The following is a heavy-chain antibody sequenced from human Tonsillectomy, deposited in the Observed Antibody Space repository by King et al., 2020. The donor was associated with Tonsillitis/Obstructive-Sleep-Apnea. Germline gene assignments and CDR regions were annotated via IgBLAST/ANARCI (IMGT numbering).Heavy chain of an antibody. CDR2: ISGSGSRP. D-gene: IGHD2-2*01. Sequence: VQLVESGGGLVQPGGSLRLSCAASGFTFTKYAMSWVRKAPGKGWEWVSAISGSGSRPNYADSVKGRFTISRDNSKNTLYLQMNSLRAEDTALYYCAKDWYCSSTSCSSVYWGQGTLVTVSS. CDR3: AKDWYCSSTSCSSVY. V-gene: IGHV3-23*04. J-gene: IGHJ4*02. CDR1: GFTFTKYA.